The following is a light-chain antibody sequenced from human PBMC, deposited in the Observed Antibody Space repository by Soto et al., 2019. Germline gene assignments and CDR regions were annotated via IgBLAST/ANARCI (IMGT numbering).Light chain of an antibody. V-gene: IGKV1-5*03. CDR1: QRISSW. CDR3: QQYNSYTYT. CDR2: KAS. J-gene: IGKJ2*01. Sequence: DIQMTQSPSTLSASVGDRVTITCRASQRISSWLAWYQQKAGKAPKLLIYKASSLESGVPSRFSGSGSGTEFTLTISSLQPDDFAPYYCQQYNSYTYTFGQGTKLEIK.